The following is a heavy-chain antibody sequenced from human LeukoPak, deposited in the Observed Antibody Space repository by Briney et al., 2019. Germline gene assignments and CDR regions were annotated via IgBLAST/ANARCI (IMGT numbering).Heavy chain of an antibody. CDR2: MNPSSGNT. CDR1: GYTFTSYD. V-gene: IGHV1-8*01. Sequence: ASVKGSCKASGYTFTSYDINWVRQAPGQGLEWMGWMNPSSGNTGYAQKFQGRVTMTRNTSISTAYMELSSLRSEDTAVYYCARFSSGWYDSYYYGMDVWGQGTTVTVSS. CDR3: ARFSSGWYDSYYYGMDV. J-gene: IGHJ6*02. D-gene: IGHD6-19*01.